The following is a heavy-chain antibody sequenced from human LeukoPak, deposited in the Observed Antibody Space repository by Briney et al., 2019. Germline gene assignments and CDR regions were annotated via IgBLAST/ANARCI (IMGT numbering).Heavy chain of an antibody. V-gene: IGHV3-23*01. CDR3: AKDELANYYFDY. Sequence: GGSLRLSCAASGFTFSSYAMSWVRQAPGKGLEWVSAISGSGGSTYYADSVKGRFTISRDNSKNTPYLQMNSLRAEDTAVYYCAKDELANYYFDYWGQGTLVTVSS. CDR1: GFTFSSYA. D-gene: IGHD6-13*01. CDR2: ISGSGGST. J-gene: IGHJ4*02.